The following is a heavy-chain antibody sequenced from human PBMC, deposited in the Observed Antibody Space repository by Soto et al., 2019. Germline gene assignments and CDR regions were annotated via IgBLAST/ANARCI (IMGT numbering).Heavy chain of an antibody. CDR1: GGSFSGYY. D-gene: IGHD1-20*01. CDR2: INHSGST. CDR3: ARRQGTITGDY. J-gene: IGHJ4*02. V-gene: IGHV4-34*01. Sequence: SETLSLTCAVYGGSFSGYYWSWIRQPPGKGLEWIGEINHSGSTNYNPSLKSRVTISVDTSKNQFSLKLSSVTAADTAVYYCARRQGTITGDYWGQGTLVTVSS.